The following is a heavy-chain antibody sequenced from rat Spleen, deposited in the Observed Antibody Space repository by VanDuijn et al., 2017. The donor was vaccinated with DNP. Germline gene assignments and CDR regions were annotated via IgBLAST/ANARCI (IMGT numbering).Heavy chain of an antibody. D-gene: IGHD1-11*01. Sequence: EVKLVESGGGLVQPGRSLKLSCAASGFDFIDYWMGWVRQAPGKGLEWIGEIKKDSSTINCIPSLTDKFTISRDNGQNTLYLQMSKVGYDDTAIYYCAKGANYVGWNDYLDYWGQGVMVTVSS. CDR3: AKGANYVGWNDYLDY. CDR2: IKKDSSTI. V-gene: IGHV4-2*01. J-gene: IGHJ2*01. CDR1: GFDFIDYW.